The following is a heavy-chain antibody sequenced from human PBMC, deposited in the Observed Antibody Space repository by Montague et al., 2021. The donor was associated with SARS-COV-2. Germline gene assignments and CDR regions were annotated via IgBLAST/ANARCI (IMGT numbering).Heavy chain of an antibody. CDR1: GDSVSSNSAA. CDR3: ARSGYGGGTTWFYFDS. J-gene: IGHJ4*02. Sequence: CAISGDSVSSNSAARNWIRQSPSRGLEWLGRTYYRSKWYRDYALSVRSRLTVNPDTSENQFSLQLNSVTPDDTAVYYCARSGYGGGTTWFYFDSWGPGTLITVSS. D-gene: IGHD6-13*01. CDR2: TYYRSKWYR. V-gene: IGHV6-1*01.